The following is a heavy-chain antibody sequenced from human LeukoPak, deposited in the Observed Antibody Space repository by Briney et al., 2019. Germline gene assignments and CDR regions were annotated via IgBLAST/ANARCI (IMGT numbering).Heavy chain of an antibody. CDR2: INPNTGGT. J-gene: IGHJ4*02. CDR1: GYTFTGYV. V-gene: IGHV1-2*02. Sequence: GASVKVSCKASGYTFTGYVMHWVRQAPGQGLDWMGWINPNTGGTKYAQKFQGRVTMTRDTSIGTAYMELSTVTSDDTAVYFCARVHATGYFSLDLGYWGQGTLVTVSS. CDR3: ARVHATGYFSLDLGY. D-gene: IGHD3-9*01.